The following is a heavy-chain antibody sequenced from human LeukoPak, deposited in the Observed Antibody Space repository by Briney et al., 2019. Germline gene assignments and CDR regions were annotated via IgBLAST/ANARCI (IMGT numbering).Heavy chain of an antibody. CDR1: GGSISSSSYY. V-gene: IGHV4-39*01. D-gene: IGHD6-19*01. J-gene: IGHJ5*02. CDR3: ARAYSSGLYWFDP. CDR2: IYYSGST. Sequence: SETPSLTCTVSGGSISSSSYYWGWIRQPPGKGLEWIGNIYYSGSTYYNPSLKSRVTISVDTSKNQFSLKLSSVTAADTAVYYCARAYSSGLYWFDPWGQGTLVTVSS.